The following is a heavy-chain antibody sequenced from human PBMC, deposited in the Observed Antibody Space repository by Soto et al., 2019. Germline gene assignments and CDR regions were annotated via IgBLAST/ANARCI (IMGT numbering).Heavy chain of an antibody. CDR1: GGSFSGYY. V-gene: IGHV4-34*01. J-gene: IGHJ4*02. CDR2: INHSGST. CDR3: ARTTSSGGPYSSSWYGMGFDY. Sequence: QVQLQLWGAGLLKPSETLSLTCAVYGGSFSGYYWSWIRQPPGKGLEWIGEINHSGSTNYNPSLKSGVTISVDTAKNQFSLKLSSVTAADTAVYYCARTTSSGGPYSSSWYGMGFDYWGQGTLVTVSS. D-gene: IGHD6-13*01.